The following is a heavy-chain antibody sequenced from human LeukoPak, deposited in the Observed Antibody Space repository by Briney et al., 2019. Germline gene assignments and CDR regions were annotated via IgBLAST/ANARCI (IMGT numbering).Heavy chain of an antibody. CDR2: IHPGTGNP. CDR1: GYRFTNYA. D-gene: IGHD3-16*02. V-gene: IGHV7-4-1*02. Sequence: ASVKVSCKASGYRFTNYAMNWVRQAPGQGLEWMGWIHPGTGNPAYAQGFTGRFVFSLDTSVSTTYLHISSLKAEDTAVYFCARAFQSLGGLSLPDYWGQGTLVTVSS. CDR3: ARAFQSLGGLSLPDY. J-gene: IGHJ4*02.